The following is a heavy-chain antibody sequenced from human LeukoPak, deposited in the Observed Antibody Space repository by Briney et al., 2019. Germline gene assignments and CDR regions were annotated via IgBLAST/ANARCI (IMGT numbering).Heavy chain of an antibody. V-gene: IGHV3-30-3*01. J-gene: IGHJ4*02. Sequence: GGPLRLSCAASGFTFSSYAMHWVRQAPGKGLEWVAVISYDGSNKYYADSVKGRFTISRDNSKNTLYLQMNSLRAEDTAVYYCASRAEIDYWGQGTLVTVSS. CDR2: ISYDGSNK. CDR3: ASRAEIDY. CDR1: GFTFSSYA.